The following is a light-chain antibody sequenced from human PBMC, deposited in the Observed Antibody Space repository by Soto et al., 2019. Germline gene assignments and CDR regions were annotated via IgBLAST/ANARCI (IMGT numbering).Light chain of an antibody. Sequence: AIRMTQSPSSFSASTGDRVTITCRASQGISTYLSWYQQKQGKAPKLLIYAASTLQSGVPSRFRGSGSGTDFTLTISCLQSEDFATYYCQQYYIYPRTFGQGTKVEIK. CDR1: QGISTY. J-gene: IGKJ1*01. CDR2: AAS. CDR3: QQYYIYPRT. V-gene: IGKV1-8*01.